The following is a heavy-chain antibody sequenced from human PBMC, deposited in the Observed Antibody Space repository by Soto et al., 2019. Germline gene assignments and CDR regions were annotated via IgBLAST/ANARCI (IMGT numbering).Heavy chain of an antibody. D-gene: IGHD2-15*01. V-gene: IGHV3-21*03. CDR3: TRTIFDIVVVVAATPVYYGMDV. CDR1: GFTFSSYS. CDR2: SSSSSTYI. J-gene: IGHJ6*02. Sequence: LSCAASGFTFSSYSMNWVRQAPGKGLEWVSSSSSSSTYIYYADSVKGRFTISRDDYKSIAYLQMNSLKTEDTAVYYCTRTIFDIVVVVAATPVYYGMDVWGQGTTVTVSS.